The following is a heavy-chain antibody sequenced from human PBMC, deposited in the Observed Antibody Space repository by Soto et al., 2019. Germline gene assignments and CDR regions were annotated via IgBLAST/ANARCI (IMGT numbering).Heavy chain of an antibody. CDR1: GGSISSGGYS. Sequence: QLQLQESGSGLVKPSQTLSLTCAVSGGSISSGGYSWSWIRQPPGKGLEWIGYIYHSGSTYYNPSLKSRVTISVDRSKNQFSLKLSSVTAADTAVYYCARRSTGTTNRVCWFDPWGQGTLVTVSS. D-gene: IGHD1-7*01. CDR2: IYHSGST. J-gene: IGHJ5*02. V-gene: IGHV4-30-2*01. CDR3: ARRSTGTTNRVCWFDP.